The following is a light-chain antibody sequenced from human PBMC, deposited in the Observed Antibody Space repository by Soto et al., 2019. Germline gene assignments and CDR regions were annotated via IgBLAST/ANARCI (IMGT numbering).Light chain of an antibody. CDR3: QQSYSTPRYT. Sequence: DIPMTQSPSSLSASVGDRVTITCRASQSISSYLNWYQQKPGKAPKLLIYDASSLQSGVPSRFSGSGSGTDFTLTISSLQPEDFATYYCQQSYSTPRYTFGQGTKLEIK. CDR2: DAS. J-gene: IGKJ2*01. CDR1: QSISSY. V-gene: IGKV1-39*01.